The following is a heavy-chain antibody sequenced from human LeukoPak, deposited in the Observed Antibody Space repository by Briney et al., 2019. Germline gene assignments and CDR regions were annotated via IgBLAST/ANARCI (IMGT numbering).Heavy chain of an antibody. D-gene: IGHD3-10*01. CDR3: ASGSGSYYNPDY. CDR2: IYYSGST. Sequence: PSETLSLTCTVSGGSISSSSYYWGWIRQPPGKGLEWIGSIYYSGSTYYNPSLKSRVTISVDTSKNQFSLKLSSVTAADTAVYYCASGSGSYYNPDYWGQGTLVTVSS. J-gene: IGHJ4*02. V-gene: IGHV4-39*07. CDR1: GGSISSSSYY.